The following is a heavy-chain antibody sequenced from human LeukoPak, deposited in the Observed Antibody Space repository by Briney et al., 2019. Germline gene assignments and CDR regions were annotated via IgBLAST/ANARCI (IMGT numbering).Heavy chain of an antibody. Sequence: GESLKISCQGSGCSFTSYWIAWVRQMPGKGLEWMGLIYPGDSDTRYSPSFQGQVTISVDKSTSTAYLQWSSLKASDTAMYYCARSSSTTCQDYWGQGTLVTVSS. D-gene: IGHD2-2*01. CDR3: ARSSSTTCQDY. CDR1: GCSFTSYW. J-gene: IGHJ4*02. V-gene: IGHV5-51*01. CDR2: IYPGDSDT.